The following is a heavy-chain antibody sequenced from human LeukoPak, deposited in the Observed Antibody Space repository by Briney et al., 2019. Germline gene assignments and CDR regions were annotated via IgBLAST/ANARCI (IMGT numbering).Heavy chain of an antibody. J-gene: IGHJ6*04. D-gene: IGHD3-10*01. CDR3: ARGYYGSGSLWGMDV. CDR2: IYHSGST. V-gene: IGHV4-4*02. CDR1: GGSISSSNW. Sequence: PSETLSLTCAVSGGSISSSNWWSWVRQPPGKGLEWIGEIYHSGSTNYSPSLKSRVTISVDKSKNQFSLKLSSVTAADTAVYYCARGYYGSGSLWGMDVWGKGTTVTVSS.